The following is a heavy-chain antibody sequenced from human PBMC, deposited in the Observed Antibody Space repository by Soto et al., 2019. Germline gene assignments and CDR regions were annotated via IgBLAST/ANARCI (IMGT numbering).Heavy chain of an antibody. CDR3: ATDHMQLVTAIGY. J-gene: IGHJ4*02. D-gene: IGHD2-21*02. V-gene: IGHV3-30*09. CDR1: GFTFSRHA. Sequence: QVQLVESGGGVVQPGKSLRLSCTASGFTFSRHAIHWVRQAPGQGLEWVAIISYDGSNEYIADAGKGRFAISRYTSKNTVYLQMNSLRHEDTAVYYCATDHMQLVTAIGYWGQGTLVTVSS. CDR2: ISYDGSNE.